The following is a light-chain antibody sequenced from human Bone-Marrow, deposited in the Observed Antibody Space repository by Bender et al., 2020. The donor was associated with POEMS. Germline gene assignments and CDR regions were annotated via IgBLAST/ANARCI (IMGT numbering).Light chain of an antibody. CDR2: EVT. CDR3: SSYTSSSTLV. CDR1: SSDIGGYDL. V-gene: IGLV2-14*02. J-gene: IGLJ1*01. Sequence: QSALTQPASVSGSPGQSITISCTGTSSDIGGYDLVSWYQHHPGKAPKLLIHEVTERPSGIPDRFFGSKSGNTASLTVSGLQAEDEADYYCSSYTSSSTLVFGTGTKVTVL.